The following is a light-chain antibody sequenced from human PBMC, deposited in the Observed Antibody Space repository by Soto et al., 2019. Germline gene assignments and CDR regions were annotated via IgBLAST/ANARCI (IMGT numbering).Light chain of an antibody. J-gene: IGKJ4*01. CDR2: GAS. Sequence: DIQMTQSPSSLSASVGDRVTITCRASQSMQKPGKAPKVLIYGASSLQSGVPSVLSGSPSGTDFTLTISSLQPEDFATYYCQKYNNAPQLTFGGGTKVEI. V-gene: IGKV1-39*01. CDR1: QS. CDR3: QKYNNAPQLT.